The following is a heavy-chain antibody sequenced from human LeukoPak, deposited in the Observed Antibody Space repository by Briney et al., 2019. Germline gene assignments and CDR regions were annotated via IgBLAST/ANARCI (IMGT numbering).Heavy chain of an antibody. J-gene: IGHJ4*02. CDR3: ARDSEMATIN. Sequence: SQTLSLTCTVSGGSISSGGYYWSWIRQHPGKGLEWIGYIYYSGSTYYNPSLKSRVTISVDTSKNQFSLKLSSVTAADTAVYYCARDSEMATINWGQGTLVTLSS. V-gene: IGHV4-31*03. CDR2: IYYSGST. CDR1: GGSISSGGYY. D-gene: IGHD5-24*01.